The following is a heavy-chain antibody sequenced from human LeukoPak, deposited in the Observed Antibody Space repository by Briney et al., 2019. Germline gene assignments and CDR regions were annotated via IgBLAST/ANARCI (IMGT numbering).Heavy chain of an antibody. Sequence: SETLSLTCTVSGGPISSHYWSWIRQPPGKGLEWIGYIYYSGSTNYNPSLKSRVTISVDTSKNQFSLKLSSVTAADTAVYYCARARGYSGYDLGPFDYWGQGTLVTVSS. CDR2: IYYSGST. J-gene: IGHJ4*02. CDR1: GGPISSHY. CDR3: ARARGYSGYDLGPFDY. D-gene: IGHD5-12*01. V-gene: IGHV4-59*11.